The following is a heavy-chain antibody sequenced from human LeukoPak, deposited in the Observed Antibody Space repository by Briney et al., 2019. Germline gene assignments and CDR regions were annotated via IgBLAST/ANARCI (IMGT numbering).Heavy chain of an antibody. J-gene: IGHJ4*02. D-gene: IGHD2-15*01. CDR3: ARAGSFSSSYGISWDY. V-gene: IGHV3-7*01. CDR2: IKQDESEK. CDR1: GFTFSSYW. Sequence: PGGSLRLSCAASGFTFSSYWMSWVRRAPGKGLEWVANIKQDESEKYYVDSVKGRFTISRDNAKNSLFLQMNSLRAEDTAVYYCARAGSFSSSYGISWDYWGQGALVAVSS.